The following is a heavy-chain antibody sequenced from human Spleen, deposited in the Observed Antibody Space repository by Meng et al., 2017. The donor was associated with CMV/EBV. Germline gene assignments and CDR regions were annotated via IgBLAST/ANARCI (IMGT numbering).Heavy chain of an antibody. CDR1: GGSISSSNW. CDR2: IYHSGST. D-gene: IGHD6-19*01. V-gene: IGHV4-4*02. J-gene: IGHJ4*02. Sequence: SETLSLTCAVSGGSISSSNWWSWVRQPPGKGLEWIGEIYHSGSTNYNPSLKSRVTISVDKSKNQFSLKLSSVTAADTAVYYCARTLYSSGWFLGMDYWGQGILVTVSS. CDR3: ARTLYSSGWFLGMDY.